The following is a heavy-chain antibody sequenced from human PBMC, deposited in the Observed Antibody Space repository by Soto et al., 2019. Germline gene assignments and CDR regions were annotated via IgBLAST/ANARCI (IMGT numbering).Heavy chain of an antibody. D-gene: IGHD2-2*01. CDR3: ASTENYCSSTSCPYYFDY. J-gene: IGHJ4*02. V-gene: IGHV3-11*01. Sequence: QVQLVESGGGLVKPGGSLRLSCAASGFTFSDYYMSWIRQAPGKGLEWVSYISSSGSTIYYADSVKGRFTISRDNAKNSLYLQMNSMRAEDTAVYYCASTENYCSSTSCPYYFDYWGQGTLVTVSS. CDR2: ISSSGSTI. CDR1: GFTFSDYY.